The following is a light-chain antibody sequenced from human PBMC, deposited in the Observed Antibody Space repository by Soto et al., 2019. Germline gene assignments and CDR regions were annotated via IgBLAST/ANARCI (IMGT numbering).Light chain of an antibody. CDR2: EVS. V-gene: IGLV2-14*01. J-gene: IGLJ3*02. CDR1: SSDVGGYNY. CDR3: SSYTIDSTLV. Sequence: QSALTQPVSVSGSPGQSITISCTGTSSDVGGYNYVSWYQQHPGKAPKLMIYEVSNRPSGVSNRFSGAKSGNTASLTISGLQAEDEADYYWSSYTIDSTLVFGGGTQLTVL.